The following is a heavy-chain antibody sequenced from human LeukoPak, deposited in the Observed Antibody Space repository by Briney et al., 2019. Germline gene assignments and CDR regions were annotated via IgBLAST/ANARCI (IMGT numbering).Heavy chain of an antibody. J-gene: IGHJ4*02. D-gene: IGHD3-22*01. Sequence: PGGSLRLSCAASGFTFSSYAMSWFRQAPGKGLEWVSAISGSGGSTYYADSVKGRFTISRDNSKNTLYLQMNSLRAEDTAVYYCAKAGRGYYSFFDYWGQGALVTVSS. CDR1: GFTFSSYA. CDR3: AKAGRGYYSFFDY. CDR2: ISGSGGST. V-gene: IGHV3-23*01.